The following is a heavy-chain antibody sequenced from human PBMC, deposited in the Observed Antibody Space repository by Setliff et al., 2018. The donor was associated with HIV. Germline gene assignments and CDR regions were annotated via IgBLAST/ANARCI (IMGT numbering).Heavy chain of an antibody. D-gene: IGHD1-1*01. Sequence: PGGSLRLSCVGSGFTFRDFAMHWVRQAPGKGLEWVSSISYDGSRLHYADSVKGRFSISRDNSKNTLSLQVNGLGPEDTAVYYCATARIPTGGTSTPFDYWGQGTLVTVSS. V-gene: IGHV3-30*01. CDR3: ATARIPTGGTSTPFDY. J-gene: IGHJ4*02. CDR1: GFTFRDFA. CDR2: ISYDGSRL.